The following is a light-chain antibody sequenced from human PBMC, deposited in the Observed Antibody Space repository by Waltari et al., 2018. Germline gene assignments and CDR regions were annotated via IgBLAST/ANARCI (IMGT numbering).Light chain of an antibody. V-gene: IGLV2-23*01. CDR3: CSYAGSSTLVV. CDR1: SSDVGSYNL. Sequence: QSALTQPASVSGSPGQSLTISCTGTSSDVGSYNLVSWYQQHPGKAPNLMIYEGSKRPSGVSNRFSGSKSGNTASLTVSGLQAEDEADYYCCSYAGSSTLVVFGGGTKLTVL. J-gene: IGLJ2*01. CDR2: EGS.